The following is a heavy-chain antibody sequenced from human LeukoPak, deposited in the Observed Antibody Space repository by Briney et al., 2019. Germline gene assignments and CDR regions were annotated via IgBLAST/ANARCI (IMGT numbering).Heavy chain of an antibody. Sequence: GGSLRLSCEASGFTLSNYATSWVRQAPGKGLEWVSTLSGSGGTIYYADSVKGRFTISRDNSKNTLYLQVNSLRAEDTAIYYCAREIDSSGYQANYFEYRGQGTLVTVSS. J-gene: IGHJ4*02. CDR2: LSGSGGTI. D-gene: IGHD3-22*01. CDR1: GFTLSNYA. CDR3: AREIDSSGYQANYFEY. V-gene: IGHV3-23*01.